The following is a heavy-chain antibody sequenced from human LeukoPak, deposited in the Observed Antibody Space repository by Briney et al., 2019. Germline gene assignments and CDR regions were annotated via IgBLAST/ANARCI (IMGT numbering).Heavy chain of an antibody. CDR2: TYYRSKWYN. CDR3: ARGAHYYDSSAHFDY. J-gene: IGHJ4*02. Sequence: SQTLSLTCAISGDSVSSNSAAWNWIRQSPSRGLEWLGRTYYRSKWYNDYAVSVKSRITINPDTSKNQFSLQLNSVTPEDTAVYCCARGAHYYDSSAHFDYWGQGTLVTVSS. V-gene: IGHV6-1*01. D-gene: IGHD3-22*01. CDR1: GDSVSSNSAA.